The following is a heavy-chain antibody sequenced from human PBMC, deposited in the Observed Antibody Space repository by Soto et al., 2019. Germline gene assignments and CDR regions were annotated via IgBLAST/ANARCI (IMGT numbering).Heavy chain of an antibody. CDR3: AGDRITMIVVVTYAFDI. J-gene: IGHJ3*02. D-gene: IGHD3-22*01. Sequence: ASVKVSCKASGYTFTSYGISWVRQAPGQGLEWMGWISAYNGNTNYAQKLQGRVTMTTDTSTSTAYMELRSLRSDDTAVYYCAGDRITMIVVVTYAFDIWGQGTMVTVSS. V-gene: IGHV1-18*04. CDR2: ISAYNGNT. CDR1: GYTFTSYG.